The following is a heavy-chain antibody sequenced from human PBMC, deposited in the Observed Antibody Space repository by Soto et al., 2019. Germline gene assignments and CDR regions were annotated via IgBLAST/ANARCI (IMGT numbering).Heavy chain of an antibody. CDR2: IRGSAYST. CDR1: GFTFSTYA. V-gene: IGHV3-23*01. Sequence: GGSLRLSCAASGFTFSTYAMNWVRQAPGKGLEWVSAIRGSAYSTYYADSVKGRFSISRDNSKNTLYLEMNSLRVEDTAIYYCVKDDGRNIPVSFEHWGQGALVTVSS. D-gene: IGHD1-26*01. J-gene: IGHJ4*02. CDR3: VKDDGRNIPVSFEH.